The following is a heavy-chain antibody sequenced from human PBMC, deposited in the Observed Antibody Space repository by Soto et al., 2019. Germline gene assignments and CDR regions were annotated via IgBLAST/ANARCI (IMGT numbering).Heavy chain of an antibody. V-gene: IGHV4-4*07. CDR2: LPASGRT. D-gene: IGHD2-8*01. CDR1: GDSIGNFY. CDR3: ASGMGHYFDR. J-gene: IGHJ2*01. Sequence: WETRSLTCAISGDSIGNFYWSWIRQPAGKGLESLRRLPASGRTNDSPSLQSRVTMSLDRSNNRFSLRLTCVSAAATAVYFCASGMGHYFDRCGRGTMLTVSS.